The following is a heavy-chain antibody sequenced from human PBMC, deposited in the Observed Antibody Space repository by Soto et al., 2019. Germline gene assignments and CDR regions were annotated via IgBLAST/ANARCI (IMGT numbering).Heavy chain of an antibody. D-gene: IGHD5-12*01. Sequence: GASVKVSCKVSGYTLTELSMHWVRQAPGKGLEWMGGIVPAYGETIHAQKFQGRVTITADESTRTVNMELSSLRSDDTAVYYCARGAATKIIVLMYDALEIWGQGTMVTVSS. CDR3: ARGAATKIIVLMYDALEI. V-gene: IGHV1-24*01. J-gene: IGHJ3*02. CDR2: IVPAYGET. CDR1: GYTLTELS.